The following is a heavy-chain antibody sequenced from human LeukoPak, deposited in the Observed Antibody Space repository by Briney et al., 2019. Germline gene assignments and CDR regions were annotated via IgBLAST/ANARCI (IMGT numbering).Heavy chain of an antibody. CDR1: GGSISSSPYY. J-gene: IGHJ6*03. CDR2: VYYSGST. Sequence: PSETLSLTCTVSGGSISSSPYYWGWIRQPPGKGLEWIGSVYYSGSTYYNPSLKSRVTISVDTSKNQFSLNRISVTAADTAYYMDVWGKRTTVTGSS. CDR3: V. V-gene: IGHV4-39*07.